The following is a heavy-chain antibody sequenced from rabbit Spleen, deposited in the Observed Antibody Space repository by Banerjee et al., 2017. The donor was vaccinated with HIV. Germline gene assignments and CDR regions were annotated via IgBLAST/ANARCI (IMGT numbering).Heavy chain of an antibody. D-gene: IGHD2-1*01. CDR3: ARGLGGGDGFHL. J-gene: IGHJ4*01. CDR1: GFSFSNKVV. V-gene: IGHV1S45*01. CDR2: IYAGSDAT. Sequence: QEQLVESGGGLVKPEGSLKLSCTASGFSFSNKVVMCWVRQAPRKGLEWIACIYAGSDATYNASWAKGRFTISKTSSTTVTLQMTTLTAADTATYFCARGLGGGDGFHLWGPGTLVTVS.